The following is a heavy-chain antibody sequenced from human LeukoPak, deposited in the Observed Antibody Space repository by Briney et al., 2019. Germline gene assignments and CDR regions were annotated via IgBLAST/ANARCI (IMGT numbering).Heavy chain of an antibody. V-gene: IGHV3-11*01. CDR3: ARENCSTTRCYDY. D-gene: IGHD2-2*01. Sequence: PGGSLRLSCAASGFTFSDYYMSWLRQAPGRGLEWVSYISTTGSDIYHADSVKGRFTISRDNAENSLYLQMNSLRAEDTAVYYCARENCSTTRCYDYWGQGTLVTVSS. CDR1: GFTFSDYY. CDR2: ISTTGSDI. J-gene: IGHJ4*02.